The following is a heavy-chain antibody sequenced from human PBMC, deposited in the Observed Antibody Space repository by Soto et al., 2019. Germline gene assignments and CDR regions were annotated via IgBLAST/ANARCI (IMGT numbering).Heavy chain of an antibody. V-gene: IGHV4-39*01. CDR3: SRRAPEGFDP. CDR1: GGSIGTSAYY. Sequence: TLSLTCAVSGGSIGTSAYYWGWIRQAPGRGLEWIGSINHSGNTYLSPSLKDRVTMSVDTSKNSFSLKLRSATAADTGLYYCSRRAPEGFDPWGQGTLVTVSS. CDR2: INHSGNT. J-gene: IGHJ5*02.